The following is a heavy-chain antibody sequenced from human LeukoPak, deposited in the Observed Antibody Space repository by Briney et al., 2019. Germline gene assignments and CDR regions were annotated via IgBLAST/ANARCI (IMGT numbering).Heavy chain of an antibody. Sequence: SETLSLTCAVYGGSLSGSYWSWIRQPPGQGLEWIGEIDHSGSANYNPSLKSRVTLSIDKSKNQFSLNLNSVTAADTAVYYCARARRDSGYYKVDYWGQGTLVTVSS. CDR3: ARARRDSGYYKVDY. CDR2: IDHSGSA. D-gene: IGHD3-3*01. V-gene: IGHV4-34*01. CDR1: GGSLSGSY. J-gene: IGHJ4*02.